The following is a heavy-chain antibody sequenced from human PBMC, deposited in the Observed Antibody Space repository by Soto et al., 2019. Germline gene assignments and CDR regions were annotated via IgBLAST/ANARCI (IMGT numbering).Heavy chain of an antibody. J-gene: IGHJ6*02. CDR2: VDPSDSYT. V-gene: IGHV5-10-1*01. D-gene: IGHD6-13*01. Sequence: GESLKISCKGSGYSFTSYWISWVRQMPGKGLERMGRVDPSDSYTNYSPSFQGHVTISADKSISTAYLQWSSLKASDTAMYYCARQGIAAAGYGMDVWGQGTTVTVSS. CDR1: GYSFTSYW. CDR3: ARQGIAAAGYGMDV.